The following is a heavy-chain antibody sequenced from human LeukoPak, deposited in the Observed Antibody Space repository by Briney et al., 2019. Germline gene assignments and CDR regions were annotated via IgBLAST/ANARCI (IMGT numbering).Heavy chain of an antibody. CDR2: ISGRVDST. Sequence: GGSLRLSCAASGFTFSSYAMSWVRQAPGKGLEWVSLISGRVDSTYYADSVKGRFTISRDNSKNTLYLQMNSLRAEDTAVYYCAIDLNTALDPNFDYWGQGALVTVSS. CDR3: AIDLNTALDPNFDY. CDR1: GFTFSSYA. D-gene: IGHD5-18*01. V-gene: IGHV3-23*01. J-gene: IGHJ4*02.